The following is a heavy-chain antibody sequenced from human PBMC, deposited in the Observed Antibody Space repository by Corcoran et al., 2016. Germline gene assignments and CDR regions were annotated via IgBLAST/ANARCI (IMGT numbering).Heavy chain of an antibody. CDR1: GFTFSSYS. D-gene: IGHD6-19*01. J-gene: IGHJ4*02. Sequence: EVQLVESGGGLVQPGGSLRLSCAASGFTFSSYSMNWVRQAPGKGLEWVSYISSSSSTIYYADSVKGRFTISRDNAKNSLYLQMNSLRAEDTAVYYWARASRDSSGWYLPGYFDYWGQGTLVTVSS. CDR2: ISSSSSTI. CDR3: ARASRDSSGWYLPGYFDY. V-gene: IGHV3-48*04.